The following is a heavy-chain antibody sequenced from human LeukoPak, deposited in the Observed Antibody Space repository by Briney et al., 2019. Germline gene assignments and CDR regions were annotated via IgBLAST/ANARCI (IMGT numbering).Heavy chain of an antibody. CDR3: VKDTIFTVDSFDY. J-gene: IGHJ4*02. Sequence: GGSLRLSCAVSGMTFERHGMHWVRQPPGKGLEWLAFIKYDGSRTDYEDSVKGRFTVSRDNSQSTLYLEMNSLRAEDTAVYYCVKDTIFTVDSFDYWGQGTLVTVSS. CDR2: IKYDGSRT. D-gene: IGHD3-3*01. V-gene: IGHV3-30*02. CDR1: GMTFERHG.